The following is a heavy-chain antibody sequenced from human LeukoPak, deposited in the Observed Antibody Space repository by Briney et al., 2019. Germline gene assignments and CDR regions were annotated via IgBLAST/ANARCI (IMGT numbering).Heavy chain of an antibody. CDR1: GGTFSSYA. CDR3: ASSLSPPRWFDP. V-gene: IGHV1-69*05. J-gene: IGHJ5*02. D-gene: IGHD1-14*01. CDR2: IIPIFGTA. Sequence: SVKVSCKASGGTFSSYAISWVRQAPGQGLEWMGGIIPIFGTANYAQKFQGRVTITTDESTSTAYMELSSLRSEDTAVYYCASSLSPPRWFDPWGQGTLVTVSS.